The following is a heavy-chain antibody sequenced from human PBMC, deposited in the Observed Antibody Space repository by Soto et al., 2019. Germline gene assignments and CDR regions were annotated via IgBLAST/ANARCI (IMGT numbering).Heavy chain of an antibody. CDR2: IYSGGST. CDR3: ARDRGLPGSYYYYGMDV. CDR1: GFTVSSNY. J-gene: IGHJ6*02. Sequence: GGSLRLSCAASGFTVSSNYMSWVRQAPGKGLEWVSVIYSGGSTYYADSVKGRFTISRDNSKNTLYLQMNSLRAEDTAVYYCARDRGLPGSYYYYGMDVWGQGTTVTVS. D-gene: IGHD2-15*01. V-gene: IGHV3-53*01.